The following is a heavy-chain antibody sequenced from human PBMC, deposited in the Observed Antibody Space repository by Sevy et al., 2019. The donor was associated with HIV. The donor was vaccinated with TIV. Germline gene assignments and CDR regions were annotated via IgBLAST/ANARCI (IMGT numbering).Heavy chain of an antibody. D-gene: IGHD3-9*01. CDR3: AKDSADALRYFDWLLNY. CDR2: LSYDGSNK. J-gene: IGHJ4*02. Sequence: GSLRLSCAASGFTFSSYGMHWVRQAPGKGLEWVAVLSYDGSNKYYADSVKGRFTISRDNSKNTLYLQMNSLRAEDTAVYYCAKDSADALRYFDWLLNYWGQGTLVTVSS. CDR1: GFTFSSYG. V-gene: IGHV3-30*18.